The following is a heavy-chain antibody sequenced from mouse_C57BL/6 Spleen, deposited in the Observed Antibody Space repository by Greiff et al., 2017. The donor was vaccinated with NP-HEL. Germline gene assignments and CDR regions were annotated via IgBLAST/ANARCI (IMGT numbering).Heavy chain of an antibody. V-gene: IGHV5-17*01. CDR2: ISSGSSTI. CDR1: GFTFSDYG. Sequence: EVQGVESGGGLVKPGGSLKLSCAASGFTFSDYGMHWVRQAPEKGLEWVAYISSGSSTIYYADTVKGRFTISRDNAKNTLFLQMTSLRSEDTAMYYCASRGYYSNYDYYAMDYWGQGTSVTVSS. CDR3: ASRGYYSNYDYYAMDY. D-gene: IGHD2-5*01. J-gene: IGHJ4*01.